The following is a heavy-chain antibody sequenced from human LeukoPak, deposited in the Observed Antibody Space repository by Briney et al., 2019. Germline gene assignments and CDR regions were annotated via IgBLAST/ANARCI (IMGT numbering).Heavy chain of an antibody. CDR3: AKGITVAGTYYYYGMDV. Sequence: GGSLRLSCAASGFTFSSYAMSWVRQAPGKRLEWVSAISGSGGSTYYADSVKGRFTISRDNSKNTLYLQMNSLRAEDTAVYYCAKGITVAGTYYYYGMDVWGQGTTVTVSS. J-gene: IGHJ6*02. D-gene: IGHD6-19*01. V-gene: IGHV3-23*01. CDR1: GFTFSSYA. CDR2: ISGSGGST.